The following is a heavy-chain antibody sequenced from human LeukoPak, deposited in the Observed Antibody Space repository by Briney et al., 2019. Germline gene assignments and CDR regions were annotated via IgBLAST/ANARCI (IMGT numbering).Heavy chain of an antibody. CDR1: GFTFSSYW. CDR3: ARGSGWYPYDAFDI. CDR2: IKQDGSEK. D-gene: IGHD6-19*01. V-gene: IGHV3-7*01. J-gene: IGHJ3*02. Sequence: GRSLRLSCAASGFTFSSYWMSWVRQAPGKGLEWVANIKQDGSEKYYVDSVKGRFTISRDNAKNSLYLQMNSLRAEDTAVYYCARGSGWYPYDAFDIWGQGTMVTVSS.